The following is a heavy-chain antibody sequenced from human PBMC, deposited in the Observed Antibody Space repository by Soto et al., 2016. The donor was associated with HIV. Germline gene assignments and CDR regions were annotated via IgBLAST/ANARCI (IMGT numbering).Heavy chain of an antibody. CDR1: GFTFSSYA. CDR2: ISYDGSNK. Sequence: VQLVESGGGVVQPGRSLRLSCAASGFTFSSYAMHWVRQAPGKGLEWVAVISYDGSNKYYADSVKGRFTISRDNSKNTLYLQMNSLRAEDTAMYYCAKSRGDDFWSGPRGAFDIWGQGTMVTVSS. J-gene: IGHJ3*02. V-gene: IGHV3-30*18. CDR3: AKSRGDDFWSGPRGAFDI. D-gene: IGHD3-3*01.